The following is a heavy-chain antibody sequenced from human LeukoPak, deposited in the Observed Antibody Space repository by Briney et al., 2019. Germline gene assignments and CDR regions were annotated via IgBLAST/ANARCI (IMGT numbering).Heavy chain of an antibody. J-gene: IGHJ6*02. Sequence: GGSLRLSCAAAGFSFNAYDMHWVRQAPGRGLEWVSYIGGAGDTYYSGSVKGGFTISRDDAKNSLYLQLNSLGVGDTAVYYCARDSSGWGLAVWGQGTTVTVSS. V-gene: IGHV3-13*04. CDR3: ARDSSGWGLAV. D-gene: IGHD6-19*01. CDR1: GFSFNAYD. CDR2: IGGAGDT.